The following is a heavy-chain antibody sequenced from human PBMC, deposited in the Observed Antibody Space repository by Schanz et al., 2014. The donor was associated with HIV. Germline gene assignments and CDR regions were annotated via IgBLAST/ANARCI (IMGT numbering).Heavy chain of an antibody. CDR2: LWYDGTNT. V-gene: IGHV3-23*05. CDR1: GISLTNNA. D-gene: IGHD2-8*01. J-gene: IGHJ6*02. Sequence: EVQQVLESGGGLVQPGVSLRLSCAASGISLTNNAMTWVRQAPGKGLEWVAALWYDGTNTLYADSVKGRFTIFRDNSKNTLYLQMNSLRADDTAVYYCANSGYCTNGVCYTRGDGTDVWGRGTTVTVSS. CDR3: ANSGYCTNGVCYTRGDGTDV.